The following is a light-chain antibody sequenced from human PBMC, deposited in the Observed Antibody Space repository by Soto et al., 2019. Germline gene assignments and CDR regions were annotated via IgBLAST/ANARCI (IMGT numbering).Light chain of an antibody. CDR2: GAS. CDR3: QQYGGAPPNT. Sequence: DSVLTQSPGTLSLSPGERAPLYCRASKSVSSSYLAWYQQKPGQAPRLLIYGASSRATGSPDRFSGSGSGTDFALTTSKLDPEESAVYYCQQYGGAPPNTFGQGTKMEIK. CDR1: KSVSSSY. V-gene: IGKV3-20*01. J-gene: IGKJ2*01.